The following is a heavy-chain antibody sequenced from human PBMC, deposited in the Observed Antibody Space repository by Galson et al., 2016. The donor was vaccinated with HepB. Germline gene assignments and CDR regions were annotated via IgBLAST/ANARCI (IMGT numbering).Heavy chain of an antibody. CDR1: GGSISGGKFH. D-gene: IGHD4-17*01. V-gene: IGHV4-61*02. J-gene: IGHJ4*02. CDR2: IYDSGST. CDR3: AREGYYGDSWY. Sequence: TLSLTCTVSGGSISGGKFHWSWIRQPAGKGLEWIGRIYDSGSTDYNFSFKSRVTISVDTSKNQFTLKLRSLTASDTAVYFCAREGYYGDSWYWGRGTLVTVSS.